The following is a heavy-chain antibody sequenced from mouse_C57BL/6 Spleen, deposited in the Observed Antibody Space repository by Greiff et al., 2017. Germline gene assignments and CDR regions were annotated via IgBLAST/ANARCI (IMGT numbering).Heavy chain of an antibody. CDR1: GFTFSDYG. Sequence: EVQRVESGGGLVKPGGSLKLSCAASGFTFSDYGMHWVRQAPEKGLEGVAYISSGSSTIYYADTLKGRFTISRDHAKNTLFLQMTRLRSEDTAMYYCARARQLRLGAMDYWGQGTSVTVSS. V-gene: IGHV5-17*01. CDR2: ISSGSSTI. J-gene: IGHJ4*01. CDR3: ARARQLRLGAMDY. D-gene: IGHD3-2*02.